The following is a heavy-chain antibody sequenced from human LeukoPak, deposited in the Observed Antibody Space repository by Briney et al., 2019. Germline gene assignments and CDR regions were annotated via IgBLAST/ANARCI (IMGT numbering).Heavy chain of an antibody. CDR3: ARVMRGSGWLYFDY. Sequence: SETLSLTCAVSGGSISSGGYSWSWIRQPPGKGLEWIGYIYHSGSTNYNPSLKSRVTISVDTSKNQFSLKLSSVTAADTAVYYCARVMRGSGWLYFDYWGQGTLVTVSS. V-gene: IGHV4-30-2*01. J-gene: IGHJ4*02. CDR2: IYHSGST. CDR1: GGSISSGGYS. D-gene: IGHD6-19*01.